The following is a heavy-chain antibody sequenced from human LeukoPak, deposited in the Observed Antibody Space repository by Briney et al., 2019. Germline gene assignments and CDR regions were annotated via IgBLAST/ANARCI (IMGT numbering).Heavy chain of an antibody. CDR3: AKWGGDSGAEQWLVLDY. J-gene: IGHJ4*02. CDR2: IGGSGGMT. V-gene: IGHV3-23*01. CDR1: GFIFRSCW. D-gene: IGHD6-19*01. Sequence: PGGSLRLSCAASGFIFRSCWMSWVRQAPGKGLEWVSGIGGSGGMTYYADSVKGRFTISRDSSKNTLYLEMNSLRVEDTAIYYCAKWGGDSGAEQWLVLDYWGQGTLVTVSS.